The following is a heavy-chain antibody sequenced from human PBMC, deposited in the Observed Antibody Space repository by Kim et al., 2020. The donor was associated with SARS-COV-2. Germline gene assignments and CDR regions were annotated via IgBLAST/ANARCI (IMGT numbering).Heavy chain of an antibody. Sequence: NYNPSPKSRVTISVDTSKNQCSRKLSSVTAADTAGYYCARWTYYYYGMDVWGQGATVTVSS. J-gene: IGHJ6*02. CDR3: ARWTYYYYGMDV. V-gene: IGHV4-59*01.